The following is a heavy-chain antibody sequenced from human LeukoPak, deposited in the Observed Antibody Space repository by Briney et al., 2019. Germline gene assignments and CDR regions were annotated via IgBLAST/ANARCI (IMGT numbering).Heavy chain of an antibody. CDR3: AREVARDTIFGVTGNWCDP. CDR1: GYTFTSYG. V-gene: IGHV1-18*01. D-gene: IGHD3-3*01. Sequence: ASVKVSCKASGYTFTSYGISWVRQAPGQGLEWMGWISAYNGNTNYAQKFQGRVTITTDTSANTAYMELSSLRSEDTAVYYCAREVARDTIFGVTGNWCDPWGQGTLVTVPS. J-gene: IGHJ5*02. CDR2: ISAYNGNT.